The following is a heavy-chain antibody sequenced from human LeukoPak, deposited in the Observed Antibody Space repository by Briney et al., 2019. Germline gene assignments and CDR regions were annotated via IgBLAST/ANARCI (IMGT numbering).Heavy chain of an antibody. V-gene: IGHV3-23*01. CDR3: AKPRGGLRFLEWLLYWDY. D-gene: IGHD3-3*01. CDR1: GFTFSSYA. J-gene: IGHJ4*02. CDR2: ISGSGGST. Sequence: GGSLRLYCAASGFTFSSYAMSWVRQAQGKGLEWVSAISGSGGSTYYADSVKGRFTISRDNSKNTLYLQMSSLRAEDTAVYYCAKPRGGLRFLEWLLYWDYWGQGTLVTVSS.